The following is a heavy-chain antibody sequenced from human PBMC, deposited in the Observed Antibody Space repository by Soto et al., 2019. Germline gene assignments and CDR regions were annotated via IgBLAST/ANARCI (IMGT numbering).Heavy chain of an antibody. CDR3: ARAGITIFGVVIIATDYYGMDV. V-gene: IGHV1-69*13. J-gene: IGHJ6*02. Sequence: SVKVSCKASGGTFSSYAISWVRQAPGQGLEWMGGIIPIFGTANYAQKFQGRATITADESTSTAYMELSSLRSEDTAVYYCARAGITIFGVVIIATDYYGMDVWGQGTTVTVSS. CDR2: IIPIFGTA. CDR1: GGTFSSYA. D-gene: IGHD3-3*01.